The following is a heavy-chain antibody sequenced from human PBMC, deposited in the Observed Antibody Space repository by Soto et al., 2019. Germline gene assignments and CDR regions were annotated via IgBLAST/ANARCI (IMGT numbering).Heavy chain of an antibody. V-gene: IGHV3-7*01. CDR1: GFTCSNYW. CDR2: IRQDGSEK. CDR3: ATTQSFDD. J-gene: IGHJ4*02. Sequence: EVQVVESGGGLVQPGGSLKLSCVASGFTCSNYWMSWVRQAPGKGLEWVANIRQDGSEKNFVDSVKGRFTISRDNAKNSVDLQMNSLRAEDTAVYYCATTQSFDDWGQGTLVTVSS.